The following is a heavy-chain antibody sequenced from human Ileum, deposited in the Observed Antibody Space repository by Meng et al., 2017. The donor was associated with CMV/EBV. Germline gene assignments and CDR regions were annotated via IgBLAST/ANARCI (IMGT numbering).Heavy chain of an antibody. Sequence: CKASGYTFTSYYMHWGRQAPGQGLEWMGIINPSGGSTSYAQKFQGRVTMTRDTSTSTVYMELSSLRSEDTAVYYCARVATSQLLFDYWGQGTLVTVSS. CDR1: GYTFTSYY. CDR3: ARVATSQLLFDY. D-gene: IGHD2-2*01. CDR2: INPSGGST. V-gene: IGHV1-46*01. J-gene: IGHJ4*02.